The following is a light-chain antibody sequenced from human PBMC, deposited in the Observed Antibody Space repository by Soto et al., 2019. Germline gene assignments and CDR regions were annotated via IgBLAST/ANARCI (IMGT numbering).Light chain of an antibody. CDR3: QQYGSSLFT. V-gene: IGKV3-20*01. Sequence: IVLTHSPGTLSLSPGERATLSCRASQSVSSSYLAWYQQKPGQAPRLLIYAASSRATGIPDRFSGSGSGTDVTLTISRLEPEDFAVYYCQQYGSSLFTFGPGPKVHIK. J-gene: IGKJ3*01. CDR2: AAS. CDR1: QSVSSSY.